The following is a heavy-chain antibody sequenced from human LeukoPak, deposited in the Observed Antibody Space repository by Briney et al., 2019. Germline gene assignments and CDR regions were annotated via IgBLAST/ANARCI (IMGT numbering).Heavy chain of an antibody. J-gene: IGHJ5*02. V-gene: IGHV4-39*01. D-gene: IGHD2-2*02. Sequence: PSETLSLTCTVSGGSISSSSYYWGWIRQPPGKGLEWIGSIYYSGSTYYNPSLKSRVTISVDTSKNQFSLKLSSVTAADTAVYYCARHFYPDIVVVPAAINWFDPWGQGTLATVSS. CDR1: GGSISSSSYY. CDR2: IYYSGST. CDR3: ARHFYPDIVVVPAAINWFDP.